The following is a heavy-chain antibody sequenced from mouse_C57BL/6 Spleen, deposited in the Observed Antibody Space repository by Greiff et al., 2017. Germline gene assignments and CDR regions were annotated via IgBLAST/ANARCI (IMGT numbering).Heavy chain of an antibody. CDR3: ALDGYAMDY. CDR2: INPNNGGT. D-gene: IGHD2-3*01. Sequence: VQLQQSGPELVKPGASVKISCKASGYTFTDYYMNWVKQSHGKSLEWIGDINPNNGGTSYNQKFKGKATLNVGKSSSTAYMELRSLTSEDSAVYYCALDGYAMDYWGQGTSVTVSS. CDR1: GYTFTDYY. V-gene: IGHV1-26*01. J-gene: IGHJ4*01.